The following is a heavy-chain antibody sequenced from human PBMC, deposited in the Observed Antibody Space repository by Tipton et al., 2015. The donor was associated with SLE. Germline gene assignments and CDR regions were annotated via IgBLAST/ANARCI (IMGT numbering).Heavy chain of an antibody. Sequence: TLSLTCTVSGGSITTTTYYWGWIRQSPGKGLEWIGSIYYSGSTYYNPSLKSRVTISVDTSKNHFSLKLDSVSAADAAVYYCARHDYDSNGYYQHYFDYWGQGTLVTVSS. D-gene: IGHD3-22*01. CDR1: GGSITTTTYY. J-gene: IGHJ4*02. CDR2: IYYSGST. CDR3: ARHDYDSNGYYQHYFDY. V-gene: IGHV4-39*01.